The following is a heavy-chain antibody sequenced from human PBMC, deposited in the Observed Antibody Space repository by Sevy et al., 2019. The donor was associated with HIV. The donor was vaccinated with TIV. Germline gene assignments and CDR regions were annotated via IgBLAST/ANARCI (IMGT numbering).Heavy chain of an antibody. D-gene: IGHD3-22*01. Sequence: SETLSLTCTVSGDSIRSSVHFWAWIRQPPGKGLQWLGSTHHRGDSYYNPSLRSRVTISVDTSKNQVSLNLNSMTAADTAVYFCARHCLHYFDNTGYGEAFDIWGQGSLVTVSS. CDR1: GDSIRSSVHF. J-gene: IGHJ3*02. V-gene: IGHV4-39*01. CDR3: ARHCLHYFDNTGYGEAFDI. CDR2: THHRGDS.